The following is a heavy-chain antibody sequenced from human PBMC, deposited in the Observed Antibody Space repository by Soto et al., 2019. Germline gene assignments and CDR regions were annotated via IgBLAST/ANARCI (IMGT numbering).Heavy chain of an antibody. CDR3: ARGGLPSLYYYDSSGSYGCPDY. CDR1: GFTFNNAW. V-gene: IGHV3-15*07. D-gene: IGHD3-22*01. J-gene: IGHJ4*02. Sequence: PGGSLRLSCAASGFTFNNAWMTWVRQAPGKGLEWVGRIKSKTDGGTTDYAAPVKGRFTISRDNSKNTLYLQMNSLRAEDTAVYYCARGGLPSLYYYDSSGSYGCPDYWGQGTLVTVSS. CDR2: IKSKTDGGTT.